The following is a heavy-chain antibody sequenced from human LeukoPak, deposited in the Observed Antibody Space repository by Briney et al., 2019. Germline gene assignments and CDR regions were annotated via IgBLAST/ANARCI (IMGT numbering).Heavy chain of an antibody. D-gene: IGHD4-17*01. CDR3: AKDLYDYGDLPPDSLGY. CDR2: ISYDGSNK. Sequence: PGGSLRLSCAASGFTFSSYGMHWVRQAPGKGLEWVAVISYDGSNKYYADSVKGRFTVSRDNSKNTLYLQMNSLRAEDTAVYYCAKDLYDYGDLPPDSLGYWGQGTLVTVSS. V-gene: IGHV3-30*18. CDR1: GFTFSSYG. J-gene: IGHJ4*02.